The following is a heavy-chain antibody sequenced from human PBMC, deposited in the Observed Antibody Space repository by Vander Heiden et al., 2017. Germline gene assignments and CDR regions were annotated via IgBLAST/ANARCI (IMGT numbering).Heavy chain of an antibody. CDR1: GFTFDDYA. D-gene: IGHD2-2*01. CDR3: AKGIEGVGPAARGEFDY. J-gene: IGHJ4*02. V-gene: IGHV3-9*01. CDR2: ISWNSGSI. Sequence: EVQLVESGGGLVQPGRSLRLSCAASGFTFDDYAMPWVRQAPGKGLEWVSGISWNSGSIGYADSVKGRVTISRDNAKNSLYLQMNSLRAEDTALYYCAKGIEGVGPAARGEFDYWGQGTLVTVSS.